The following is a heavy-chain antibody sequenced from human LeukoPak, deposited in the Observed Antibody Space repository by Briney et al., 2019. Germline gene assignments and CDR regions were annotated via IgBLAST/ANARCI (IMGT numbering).Heavy chain of an antibody. V-gene: IGHV4-34*01. J-gene: IGHJ6*02. CDR1: GGSFSGYY. D-gene: IGHD5-12*01. CDR2: INHSGST. CDR3: ARDGATPYYYYGMDV. Sequence: SETLSLTCAVYGGSFSGYYWSWIRQPPGKGLKWIGKINHSGSTNYNPSLKSRVTISVDTSKNQFSLKLSSVTAADTAVYYCARDGATPYYYYGMDVWGQGTTVTVSS.